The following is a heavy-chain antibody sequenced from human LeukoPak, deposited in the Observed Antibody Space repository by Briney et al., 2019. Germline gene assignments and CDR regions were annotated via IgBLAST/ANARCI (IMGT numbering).Heavy chain of an antibody. CDR2: ISAYNGNT. Sequence: ASVKVSCKSSGYTFTSYGISWVRQAPGQGLEWMGWISAYNGNTNYAQKLQGRVTMTTDTSTSTAYMELRSLRSDDTAVYYCARDQLPKNWFDPWGQGTLVTVSS. CDR1: GYTFTSYG. V-gene: IGHV1-18*01. J-gene: IGHJ5*02. D-gene: IGHD2-2*01. CDR3: ARDQLPKNWFDP.